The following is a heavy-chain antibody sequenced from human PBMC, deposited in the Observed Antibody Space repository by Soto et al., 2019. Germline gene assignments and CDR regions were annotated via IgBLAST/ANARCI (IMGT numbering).Heavy chain of an antibody. D-gene: IGHD3-3*01. CDR1: GGSISSYY. J-gene: IGHJ6*03. CDR3: ARLGSYDFWSGYHYYYYYMDV. V-gene: IGHV4-59*08. Sequence: PSETLSLTCTVSGGSISSYYWSWIRQPPGKGLEWIGYIYYSGSTNYNPSLKSRVTISVDTSKNQFSLKLSSVTAADTAVYYCARLGSYDFWSGYHYYYYYMDVWGKGTTVTVSS. CDR2: IYYSGST.